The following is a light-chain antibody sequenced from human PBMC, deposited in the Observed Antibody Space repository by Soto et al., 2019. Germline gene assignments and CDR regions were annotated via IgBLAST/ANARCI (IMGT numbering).Light chain of an antibody. CDR2: SNN. J-gene: IGLJ2*01. Sequence: QSVLTQPPSASGTPEQRVTISCSGSSSNIGSNTVNWYQQLPGTAPKLLIYSNNQRPSGVPDRFSGSKSGTSASLAISGLQSEDEADYYCAAWDDSLNGDVVFGGGTKLTVL. CDR1: SSNIGSNT. CDR3: AAWDDSLNGDVV. V-gene: IGLV1-44*01.